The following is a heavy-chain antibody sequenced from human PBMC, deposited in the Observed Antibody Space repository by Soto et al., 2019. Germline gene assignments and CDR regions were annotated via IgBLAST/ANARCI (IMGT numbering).Heavy chain of an antibody. Sequence: ASVKVSCKASGYTFTSYYMHWVRQAPGQGLEWMGIINPSGGSTSYAQKLQGRVTMTTDTSTSTAYMELRSLRSDDTAVYYCARDNLGIVVVPAAILGYYYGMDVWGQGTTVTVSS. CDR2: INPSGGST. V-gene: IGHV1-46*01. CDR3: ARDNLGIVVVPAAILGYYYGMDV. CDR1: GYTFTSYY. D-gene: IGHD2-2*03. J-gene: IGHJ6*02.